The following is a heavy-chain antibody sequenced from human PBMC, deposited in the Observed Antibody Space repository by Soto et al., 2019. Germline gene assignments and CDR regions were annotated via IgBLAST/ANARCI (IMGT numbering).Heavy chain of an antibody. V-gene: IGHV4-34*01. D-gene: IGHD3-22*01. CDR2: INHSGST. Sequence: QVQLQQWGAGLLKPSETLSLTCAVYGGSFSGYYWSWIRQPPGKGLEWIGEINHSGSTNYNPSLKSRVTISVDTSKNQFSLKLSSVTAADTAVYYCVREVVGYSRYYYYMDVWGKGTTVTVSS. CDR1: GGSFSGYY. J-gene: IGHJ6*03. CDR3: VREVVGYSRYYYYMDV.